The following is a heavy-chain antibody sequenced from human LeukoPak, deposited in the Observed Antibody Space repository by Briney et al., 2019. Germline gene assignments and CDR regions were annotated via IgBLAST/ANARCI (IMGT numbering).Heavy chain of an antibody. D-gene: IGHD3-10*01. CDR1: GFTLSNYD. V-gene: IGHV3-48*03. Sequence: QPGGSLRLSCAASGFTLSNYDMSWVRQAPGKGLEWVSYISSSGNTIYYADSVKGRFTISRDNAKNSLYLQMNSLRAEDTAVYYCASSVRGVTPDYWGQGTLVTVSS. CDR3: ASSVRGVTPDY. J-gene: IGHJ4*02. CDR2: ISSSGNTI.